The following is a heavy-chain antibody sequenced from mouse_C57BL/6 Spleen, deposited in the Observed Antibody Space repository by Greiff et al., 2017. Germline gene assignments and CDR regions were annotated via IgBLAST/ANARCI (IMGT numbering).Heavy chain of an antibody. CDR3: ARAGITTVVATPYYAMDY. D-gene: IGHD1-1*01. CDR1: GYAFSSYW. J-gene: IGHJ4*01. Sequence: QVHVKQSGAELVKPGASVKISCKASGYAFSSYWMNWVKQRPGKGLEWIGQIYPGDGDTNYNGKFKGKATLTADKSSSTAYMQLCSLTSEDSAVYFCARAGITTVVATPYYAMDYWGQGTSVTVSS. V-gene: IGHV1-80*01. CDR2: IYPGDGDT.